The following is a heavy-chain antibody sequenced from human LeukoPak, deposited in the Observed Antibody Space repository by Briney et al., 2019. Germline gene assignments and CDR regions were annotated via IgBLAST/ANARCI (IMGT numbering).Heavy chain of an antibody. V-gene: IGHV4-38-2*02. J-gene: IGHJ4*02. CDR1: GYSISSGHF. Sequence: SETLSLTCNVSGYSISSGHFWGWVRQAPGKGLEWIGSIYQRATVHYNPSLKSRVTISLDTSKNHFSLNLRSMQASDTAVYYCARAFCVGECFVLHIFFDSWGQGTLVTVSS. CDR3: ARAFCVGECFVLHIFFDS. CDR2: IYQRATV. D-gene: IGHD2-21*01.